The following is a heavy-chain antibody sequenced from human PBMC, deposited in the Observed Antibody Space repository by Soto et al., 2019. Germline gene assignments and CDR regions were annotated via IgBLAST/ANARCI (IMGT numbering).Heavy chain of an antibody. D-gene: IGHD2-8*01. CDR3: AGRYCTNGVCYTNYYYYIDV. Sequence: EVQLLESGGGLVQPGRSLRLSCAASGFTFSTYAMSWVRQAPGKELEWVSTITTSGGNTYYADSVQGRFTISRDNSKNTLYLQMNSLRAEDTAVYYCAGRYCTNGVCYTNYYYYIDVWGKGTTVTVSS. V-gene: IGHV3-23*01. CDR1: GFTFSTYA. CDR2: ITTSGGNT. J-gene: IGHJ6*03.